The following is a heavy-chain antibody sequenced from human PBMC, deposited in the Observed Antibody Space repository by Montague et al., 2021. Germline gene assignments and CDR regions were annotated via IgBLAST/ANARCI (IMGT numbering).Heavy chain of an antibody. V-gene: IGHV4-59*08. D-gene: IGHD3-16*01. Sequence: LRLSCAASGFTFSNYWMSWIRQPPGKGLEWIGSVDFTERREFKASLKSRAHISVDKPKNTFSLKLTSVTAADTAVYFYVRTNLGVERLDVWGHGVMVTVSS. CDR2: VDFTERR. J-gene: IGHJ4*01. CDR1: GFTFSNYW. CDR3: VRTNLGVERLDV.